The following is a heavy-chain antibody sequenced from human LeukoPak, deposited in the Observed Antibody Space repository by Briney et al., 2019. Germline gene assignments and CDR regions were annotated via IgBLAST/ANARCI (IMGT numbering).Heavy chain of an antibody. CDR3: ARVPIAAAALSGMDV. V-gene: IGHV4-34*01. D-gene: IGHD6-13*01. J-gene: IGHJ6*02. Sequence: SETLSLTCAVYGGSFSGYYWSRIRQPPGKGLEWIGEIDHSGSTNYNPSLKSRVTISVDTSKNQFSLKLSSVTAADTAAYYCARVPIAAAALSGMDVWGQGTTVTVSS. CDR1: GGSFSGYY. CDR2: IDHSGST.